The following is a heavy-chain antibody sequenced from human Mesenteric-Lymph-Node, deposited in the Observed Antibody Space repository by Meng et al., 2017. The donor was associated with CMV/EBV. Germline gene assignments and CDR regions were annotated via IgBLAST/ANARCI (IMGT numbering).Heavy chain of an antibody. CDR3: ARDYYGSGSPFDY. CDR2: IYSSGST. CDR1: GASISTGTYY. Sequence: SETLSLTCTVSGASISTGTYYWSWVRQHPGKGLEWITSIYSSGSTYYNPSLKSRVTISVGTSKNQFSLKLSSVTAADTAVYYCARDYYGSGSPFDYWGQGTLVTVSS. D-gene: IGHD3-10*01. V-gene: IGHV4-30-4*08. J-gene: IGHJ4*02.